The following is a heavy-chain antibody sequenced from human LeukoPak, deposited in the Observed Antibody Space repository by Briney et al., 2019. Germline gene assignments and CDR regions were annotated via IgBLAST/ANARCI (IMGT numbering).Heavy chain of an antibody. CDR2: INPNSGGT. CDR1: GYTFTGYY. Sequence: DSVKVSCKASGYTFTGYYMHWVRQAPGQGLELMGWINPNSGGTNYAQKFQGRVTMTRDMSISTAYMELSRLRSDDTAVYYCARDAHIWELSFDYWGQGTLVTVSS. J-gene: IGHJ4*02. D-gene: IGHD1-26*01. CDR3: ARDAHIWELSFDY. V-gene: IGHV1-2*02.